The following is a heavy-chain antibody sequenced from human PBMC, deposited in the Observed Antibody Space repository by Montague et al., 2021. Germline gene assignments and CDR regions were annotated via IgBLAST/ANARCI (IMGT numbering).Heavy chain of an antibody. Sequence: SLRLSCAASGFTFSNYWMNWVRQAPGKGLVWVANIKQDGSEKHSVDSVKGRFTISRDNAMNSLYLQMNSLRAEDTAVYFCARDQGQGECGGDSYVGLEYWGQGTLVTVSS. CDR1: GFTFSNYW. V-gene: IGHV3-7*01. CDR3: ARDQGQGECGGDSYVGLEY. J-gene: IGHJ4*02. CDR2: IKQDGSEK. D-gene: IGHD2-21*01.